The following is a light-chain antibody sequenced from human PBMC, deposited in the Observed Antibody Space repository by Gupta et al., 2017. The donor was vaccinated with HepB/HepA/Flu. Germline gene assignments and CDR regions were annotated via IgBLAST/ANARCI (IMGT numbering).Light chain of an antibody. Sequence: HTTVSPSSLSASVGDRITITCRASQSVGKFLNWYRQKPGNAPQLLISFASTLESGVPSRFRGSGSGTKFTLTIKSVQHDDFATYYCQQSHSPPYTFGRGTKLDIK. CDR3: QQSHSPPYT. CDR2: FAS. J-gene: IGKJ2*01. V-gene: IGKV1-39*01. CDR1: QSVGKF.